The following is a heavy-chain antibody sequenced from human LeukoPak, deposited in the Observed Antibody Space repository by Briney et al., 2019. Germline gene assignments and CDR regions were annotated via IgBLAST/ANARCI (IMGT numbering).Heavy chain of an antibody. CDR3: ARGSAYSNYGTYYYYDMDV. CDR2: MNPNSGNT. Sequence: GGSVKVSCKASGYTFTSHDINWVRQATGQGLEWMGWMNPNSGNTGYAQKFQGRVTITRNTSISTAYMELSSLRSEDTAVYYCARGSAYSNYGTYYYYDMDVWGKGTTVTVSS. V-gene: IGHV1-8*01. D-gene: IGHD4-11*01. J-gene: IGHJ6*03. CDR1: GYTFTSHD.